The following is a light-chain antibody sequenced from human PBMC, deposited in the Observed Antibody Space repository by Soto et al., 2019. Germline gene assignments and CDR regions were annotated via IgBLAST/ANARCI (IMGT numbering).Light chain of an antibody. V-gene: IGKV1-5*03. CDR1: QTISSW. Sequence: DIQMTQSPSTLSGSVGDRVTITCRASQTISSWLAWYQQKPGKAPKLLIYKASTLKSGVPSRFSGSGSGTEFTLTISSLQPYDFATYYCQQYNSYSPRTFGQGTKVDIK. CDR2: KAS. J-gene: IGKJ1*01. CDR3: QQYNSYSPRT.